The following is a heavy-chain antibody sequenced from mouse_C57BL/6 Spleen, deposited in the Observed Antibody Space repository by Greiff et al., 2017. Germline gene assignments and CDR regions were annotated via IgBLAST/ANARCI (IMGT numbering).Heavy chain of an antibody. CDR2: INPSSAYT. J-gene: IGHJ2*01. CDR3: ATGGDSVFDY. D-gene: IGHD2-13*01. CDR1: GYTFTNYW. Sequence: QVQLQQSGAELAKPGASVKLSCKASGYTFTNYWMHWVKQRPGQGLEWIGYINPSSAYTKYNQKFKDKATLTADKSSSTASMQLSSLTYEDSAVYYCATGGDSVFDYWGQGTTLTVSS. V-gene: IGHV1-7*01.